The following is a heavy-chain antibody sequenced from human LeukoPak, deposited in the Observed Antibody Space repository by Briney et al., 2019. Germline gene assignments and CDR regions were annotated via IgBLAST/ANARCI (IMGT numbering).Heavy chain of an antibody. CDR2: INHSGST. CDR3: ARVNDSYFDY. V-gene: IGHV4-34*01. Sequence: SETLSHTCAVYGGPFSGYYWSWIRQPPGKGLEWIGEINHSGSTNYNPSLKSRVTISVDTSKNQFSLKLSSVTAADTAVYYCARVNDSYFDYWGQGTLVTVSS. D-gene: IGHD3-16*01. J-gene: IGHJ4*02. CDR1: GGPFSGYY.